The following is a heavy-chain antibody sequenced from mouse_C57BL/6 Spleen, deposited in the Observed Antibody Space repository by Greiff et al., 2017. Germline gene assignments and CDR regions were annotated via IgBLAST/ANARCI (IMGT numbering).Heavy chain of an antibody. CDR1: GYTFTSYW. Sequence: QVQLQQPGAELVKPGASVKLSCKASGYTFTSYWMHWVKQRPGQGLEWIGMIHPNSGSTNYNGKFKGKATLTADKSSSTAYMQLSSLTSEDSAVYFCARSFYDYETAWFAYWGQGTLVTVSA. D-gene: IGHD2-4*01. CDR2: IHPNSGST. CDR3: ARSFYDYETAWFAY. V-gene: IGHV1-64*01. J-gene: IGHJ3*01.